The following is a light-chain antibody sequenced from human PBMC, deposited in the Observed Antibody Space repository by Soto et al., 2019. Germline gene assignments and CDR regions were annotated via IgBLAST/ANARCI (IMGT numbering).Light chain of an antibody. Sequence: QSVLTQPPSVSGAPGQRVTISCTGNNSNLGAGYDVYWYQQLPGAAPKLVIFGNRNRPSGVPERFSGSKSGTSASLAITGLQAEDEADYYCQAYDYSLTAFVFGGGTKLNVL. CDR2: GNR. J-gene: IGLJ3*02. CDR3: QAYDYSLTAFV. CDR1: NSNLGAGYD. V-gene: IGLV1-40*01.